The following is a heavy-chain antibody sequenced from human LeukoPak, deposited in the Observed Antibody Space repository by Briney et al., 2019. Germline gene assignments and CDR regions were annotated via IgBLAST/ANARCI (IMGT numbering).Heavy chain of an antibody. CDR2: IHDTRGT. Sequence: PSETLSLTCTVSGGSMKNYYWSRIRQPPGKGLEWIGYIHDTRGTNYNPYLKSRVTMSLDTSKNHFSLSLNSVTAADTAVYFCAGGIGYATSPADHLGQGTLVIVSS. D-gene: IGHD6-13*01. CDR3: AGGIGYATSPADH. V-gene: IGHV4-59*01. CDR1: GGSMKNYY. J-gene: IGHJ5*02.